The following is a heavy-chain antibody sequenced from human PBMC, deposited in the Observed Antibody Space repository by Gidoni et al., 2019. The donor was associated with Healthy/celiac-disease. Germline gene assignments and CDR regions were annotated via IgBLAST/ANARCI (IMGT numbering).Heavy chain of an antibody. Sequence: SGFTFSNARMSWVRQAPGKGLEWVGRIKSKTDGGTTDYAAPVKGRFTISRDDSKNTLYLQMNSLKTEDTAVYYCTTVGAPFWYYYYYMDVWGKGTTVTVSS. D-gene: IGHD1-26*01. CDR2: IKSKTDGGTT. V-gene: IGHV3-15*01. J-gene: IGHJ6*03. CDR3: TTVGAPFWYYYYYMDV. CDR1: GFTFSNAR.